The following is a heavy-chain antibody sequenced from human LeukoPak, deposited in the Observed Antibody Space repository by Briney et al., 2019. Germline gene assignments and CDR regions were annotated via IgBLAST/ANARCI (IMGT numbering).Heavy chain of an antibody. V-gene: IGHV3-48*04. CDR2: ISGSSSTI. CDR1: GFAFSSYS. Sequence: PGGSLRLSCAASGFAFSSYSMNWVRQAPGKGLEWVSYISGSSSTIYYADSVKGRFTISRDNAKNSLYLQMNSLRAEDTAVYYCARKLYSDNSHDAFDIWGQGTMVIVSS. D-gene: IGHD1-26*01. J-gene: IGHJ3*02. CDR3: ARKLYSDNSHDAFDI.